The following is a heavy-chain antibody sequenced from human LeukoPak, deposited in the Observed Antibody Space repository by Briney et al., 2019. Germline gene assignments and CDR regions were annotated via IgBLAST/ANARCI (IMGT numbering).Heavy chain of an antibody. V-gene: IGHV3-30-3*01. CDR1: GFTFSSYA. J-gene: IGHJ4*02. D-gene: IGHD3-9*01. Sequence: GGSLRLSCAASGFTFSSYAMHWVRQAPGKGLEWVAVISYDGSNKYYADSVKGRFTISIDNSKSTLYLQMNSLRAEDTAVYYCAREKGPSGLLRYFDWSPFSFDYWGQGTLVTVSS. CDR3: AREKGPSGLLRYFDWSPFSFDY. CDR2: ISYDGSNK.